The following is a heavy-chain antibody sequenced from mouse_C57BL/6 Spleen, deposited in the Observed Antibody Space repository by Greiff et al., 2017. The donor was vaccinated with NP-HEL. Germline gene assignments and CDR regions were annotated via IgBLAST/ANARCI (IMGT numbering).Heavy chain of an antibody. D-gene: IGHD2-4*01. J-gene: IGHJ3*01. CDR2: LYPSDSET. CDR3: ARSGDYDGFAY. V-gene: IGHV1-61*01. Sequence: QVQLQQPGAELVRPGSSVKLSCKASGYTFTSYWMDWVKQRPGQGLEWIGNLYPSDSETHYNQKFKDKATLTVDKSSSTAYMQLSSLTSEDSAVYYCARSGDYDGFAYWGQGTLVTVAA. CDR1: GYTFTSYW.